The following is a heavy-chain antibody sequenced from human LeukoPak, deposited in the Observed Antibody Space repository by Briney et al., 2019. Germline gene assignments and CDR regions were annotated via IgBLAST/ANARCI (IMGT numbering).Heavy chain of an antibody. CDR2: IYHSGST. J-gene: IGHJ4*02. CDR3: ARGCGIVGATVHPSDY. D-gene: IGHD1-26*01. V-gene: IGHV4-39*07. Sequence: SETLSLTCTVSGGSISSGSYYWSWIRQPPGKRLEWIGSIYHSGSTYYNPSLKSRVSISVDTSKNQFSLKLSSVTAADTAVYYCARGCGIVGATVHPSDYWGQGTLVTVSS. CDR1: GGSISSGSYY.